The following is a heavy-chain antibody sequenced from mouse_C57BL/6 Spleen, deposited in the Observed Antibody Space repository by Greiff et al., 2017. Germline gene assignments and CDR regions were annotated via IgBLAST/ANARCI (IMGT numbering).Heavy chain of an antibody. D-gene: IGHD1-1*01. CDR2: IDPSDSYT. V-gene: IGHV1-69*01. J-gene: IGHJ2*01. CDR1: GYTFTSYW. CDR3: ARGIITTVVATRFDY. Sequence: QVQLKQPGAELVMPGASVKLSCKASGYTFTSYWMHWVKQRPGQGLEWIGEIDPSDSYTNYNQKFKGKSTLTVDKSSSTAYMQLSSLTSEDSAVYYCARGIITTVVATRFDYWGQGTTLTVSS.